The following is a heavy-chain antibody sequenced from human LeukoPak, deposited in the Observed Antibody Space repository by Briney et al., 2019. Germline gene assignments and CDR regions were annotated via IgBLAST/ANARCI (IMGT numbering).Heavy chain of an antibody. J-gene: IGHJ3*02. CDR1: GFTVSTNY. Sequence: GGSLRLSCAASGFTVSTNYMSWVRQAPGKGLEWVSVIYSDSTTYYADSVKGRFTISRDNSKNTLYLLMNSLRAEDTTVFYCAKGGLGAFDIWGQGTMVTVSS. CDR2: IYSDSTT. V-gene: IGHV3-53*01. D-gene: IGHD3-16*01. CDR3: AKGGLGAFDI.